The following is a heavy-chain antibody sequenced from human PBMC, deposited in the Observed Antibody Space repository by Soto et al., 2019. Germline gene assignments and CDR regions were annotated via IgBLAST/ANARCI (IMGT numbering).Heavy chain of an antibody. CDR3: AREYRGAWYYFDY. D-gene: IGHD6-19*01. Sequence: SLRLSCAAYGFTFSSYGMHWVRQAPGKGLEWVAVIWYDGSNKYYADSVKGRFTISRDNSKNTLYLQMNSLRSEDTAVYYCAREYRGAWYYFDYWGQGTLVTVSS. CDR2: IWYDGSNK. J-gene: IGHJ4*02. V-gene: IGHV3-33*01. CDR1: GFTFSSYG.